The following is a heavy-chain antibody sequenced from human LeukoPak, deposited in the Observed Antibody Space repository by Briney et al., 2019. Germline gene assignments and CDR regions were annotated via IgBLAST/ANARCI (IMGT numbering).Heavy chain of an antibody. Sequence: GGSLRLSCAASGFIFSNYGMHWVRQAPGKGLEWVAFIPYDVSNKYYVDSVKGRFTISRDNSKSTLYLQMNSLRAEDTAVYYCAKVAYSSGWSPGYFQHWGQGTLVPVSS. CDR3: AKVAYSSGWSPGYFQH. J-gene: IGHJ1*01. D-gene: IGHD6-19*01. V-gene: IGHV3-30*02. CDR2: IPYDVSNK. CDR1: GFIFSNYG.